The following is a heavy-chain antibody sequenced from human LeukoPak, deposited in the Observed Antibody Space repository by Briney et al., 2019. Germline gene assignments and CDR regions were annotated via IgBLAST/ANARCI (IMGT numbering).Heavy chain of an antibody. V-gene: IGHV7-4-1*02. CDR3: ARAATYYYDSSGYYDY. CDR2: INTNTGNP. Sequence: GPVKVSCKASGYTFTSYAMNWVRQAPGQGLEWMGWINTNTGNPTYAQGFTGRFVFSLDTSVSTAYLQISSLKAEDTAVYYCARAATYYYDSSGYYDYWGQGTLVTVSS. D-gene: IGHD3-22*01. J-gene: IGHJ4*02. CDR1: GYTFTSYA.